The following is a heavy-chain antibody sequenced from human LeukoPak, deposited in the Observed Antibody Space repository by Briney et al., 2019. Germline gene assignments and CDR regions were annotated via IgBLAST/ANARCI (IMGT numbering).Heavy chain of an antibody. CDR1: GGSISSSSYY. CDR3: ARELGYCSGGSCRDAFDI. D-gene: IGHD2-15*01. J-gene: IGHJ3*02. V-gene: IGHV4-39*07. Sequence: SETLSLTCTVSGGSISSSSYYWGWIRQPPGKGLEWIGSIYYSGSTYYNPSLKSRVTISVDTSKNQFSLKLSSVTAADTAVYYCARELGYCSGGSCRDAFDIWGQGTMVTVSS. CDR2: IYYSGST.